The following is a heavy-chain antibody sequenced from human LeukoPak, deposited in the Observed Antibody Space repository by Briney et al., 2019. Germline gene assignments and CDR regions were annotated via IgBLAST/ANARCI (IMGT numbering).Heavy chain of an antibody. J-gene: IGHJ3*01. CDR2: ISFSSATI. Sequence: GGSLRLSCEASGFTFSSYSMNWVRQAPGKGLEWVSYISFSSATIHYADSVKGRFTISRDNAKNSLYLQLNSLRAEDTALYYCARDTHYYGSGSPAFDLWGRGTMVTVS. V-gene: IGHV3-48*01. CDR1: GFTFSSYS. D-gene: IGHD3-10*01. CDR3: ARDTHYYGSGSPAFDL.